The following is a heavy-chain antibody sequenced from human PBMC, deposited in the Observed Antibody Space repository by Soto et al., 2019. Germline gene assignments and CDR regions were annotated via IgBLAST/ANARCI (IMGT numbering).Heavy chain of an antibody. CDR1: GFTFSSYA. J-gene: IGHJ6*02. CDR3: ARLRGYGMDV. Sequence: PGGSLRLSCAASGFTFSSYAMHWVRQAPGKGLEWVAVISYDGSNKYYADSVKGRFTTSRDNSKNTLYLQMNSLRAEDTAVYYCARLRGYGMDVWGQGTTVTVSS. CDR2: ISYDGSNK. V-gene: IGHV3-30-3*01.